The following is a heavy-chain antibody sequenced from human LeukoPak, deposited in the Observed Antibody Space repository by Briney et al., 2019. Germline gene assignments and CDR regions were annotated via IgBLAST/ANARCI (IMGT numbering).Heavy chain of an antibody. V-gene: IGHV3-23*01. Sequence: GGSLRLSCAASGFTFSSYAMSWVRQAPGKGLEWVSAISGSGGSTYYADSVKGRFTISRDNSKNTLYLQMNSLRAEDTAVYYCAKGLYCSGGSCYHPPAHVFDIWGQGTMVTVSS. CDR3: AKGLYCSGGSCYHPPAHVFDI. CDR2: ISGSGGST. CDR1: GFTFSSYA. D-gene: IGHD2-15*01. J-gene: IGHJ3*02.